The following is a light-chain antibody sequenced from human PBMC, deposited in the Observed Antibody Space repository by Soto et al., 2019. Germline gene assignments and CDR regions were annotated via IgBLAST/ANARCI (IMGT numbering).Light chain of an antibody. Sequence: EIVLTQSPATLSLSPGERASLSCRASQSVTDNYVAWYQQKPGQAPRLLIHGATVRATAVTDRFSGSGSWTDFTLTIASLEPEDFAVYHCQQYGNPPTFGQGTKVEIK. V-gene: IGKV3-20*01. CDR3: QQYGNPPT. CDR1: QSVTDNY. J-gene: IGKJ1*01. CDR2: GAT.